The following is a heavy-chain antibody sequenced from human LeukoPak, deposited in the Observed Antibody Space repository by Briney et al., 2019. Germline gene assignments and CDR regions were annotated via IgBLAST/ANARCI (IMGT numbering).Heavy chain of an antibody. J-gene: IGHJ4*02. CDR1: GYSLTRYL. V-gene: IGHV5-51*01. Sequence: RLGESLKISCKGSGYSLTRYLLGWVRQMPGKGLEWMGIIFPRDYDIRYSPSFQGNDNISTDNSVSTAYLQWSSMKASDTAIYYCARYSPAYYTDYWGQGTLVTVSS. CDR2: IFPRDYDI. CDR3: ARYSPAYYTDY. D-gene: IGHD3/OR15-3a*01.